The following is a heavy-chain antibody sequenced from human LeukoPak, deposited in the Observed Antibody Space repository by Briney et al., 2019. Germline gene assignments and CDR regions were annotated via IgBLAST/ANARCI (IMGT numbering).Heavy chain of an antibody. CDR3: ARVLRYCSGGNCYSGGLGYMDV. CDR1: GFTFSDYS. J-gene: IGHJ6*03. D-gene: IGHD2-15*01. Sequence: GGSLRLSCAASGFTFSDYSMRWIRQAPGKGLEWVSSISRSGSTKYYADSVKGRFTISRDNAKNSLFLQMNSLRAEDTAVYYCARVLRYCSGGNCYSGGLGYMDVWGKGTTVTISS. CDR2: ISRSGSTK. V-gene: IGHV3-11*01.